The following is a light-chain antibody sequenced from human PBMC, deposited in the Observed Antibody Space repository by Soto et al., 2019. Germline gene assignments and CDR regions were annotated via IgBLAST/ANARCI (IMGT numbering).Light chain of an antibody. J-gene: IGKJ5*01. CDR1: QRIAFT. CDR2: AAS. CDR3: QQYDKWPIT. V-gene: IGKV3-15*01. Sequence: EIVMPQSPGTLSVSPGEADTLSCRASQRIAFTLAWYQQKPGQAPRLLIYAASARATGVPTRFSGSGSGAEFTLTINSLQAEDSAVYYCQQYDKWPITFGQGTRLEIK.